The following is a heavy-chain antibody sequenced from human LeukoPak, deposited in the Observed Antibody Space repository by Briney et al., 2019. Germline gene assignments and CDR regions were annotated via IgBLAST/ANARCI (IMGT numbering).Heavy chain of an antibody. J-gene: IGHJ6*02. D-gene: IGHD2/OR15-2a*01. CDR1: GGSISSSSYY. V-gene: IGHV4-39*01. CDR2: IYYSGST. CDR3: ARHALSPRYYYGMDV. Sequence: SETLSLTWIVSGGSISSSSYYWGWIRQPPGEGLEWIGSIYYSGSTYYNPSLRSRVTISVDTSKNQFSLKLSSVTAADTAVYYCARHALSPRYYYGMDVWGQGTTVIVSS.